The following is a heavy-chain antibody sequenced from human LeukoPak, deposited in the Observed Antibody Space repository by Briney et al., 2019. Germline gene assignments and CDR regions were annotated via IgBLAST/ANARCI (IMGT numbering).Heavy chain of an antibody. D-gene: IGHD4-11*01. CDR2: INPHSSDT. V-gene: IGHV1-2*02. Sequence: GASVKVSCKASGYSFTGYYIHWVRQAPGQGLEWMGWINPHSSDTYSAQKFQGRVTMTRDTSISTAYLELSRLRSDDTAVYYCARDGYSNAFDIWGQGTVVTVSS. CDR1: GYSFTGYY. CDR3: ARDGYSNAFDI. J-gene: IGHJ3*02.